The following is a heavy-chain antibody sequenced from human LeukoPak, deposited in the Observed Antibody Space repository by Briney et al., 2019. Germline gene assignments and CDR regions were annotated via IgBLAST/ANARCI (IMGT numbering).Heavy chain of an antibody. CDR3: AREVRYDFWSGYYQDAFDI. D-gene: IGHD3-3*01. CDR2: INHSGST. CDR1: GGSFSGYY. J-gene: IGHJ3*02. Sequence: PPETLSLTCAVYGGSFSGYYWSWIRQPPGKGLEWIGEINHSGSTNYNPSLKSRVTISVDTSKNQFSLKLSSVTAADTAVYYCAREVRYDFWSGYYQDAFDIWGQGTMVTVSS. V-gene: IGHV4-34*01.